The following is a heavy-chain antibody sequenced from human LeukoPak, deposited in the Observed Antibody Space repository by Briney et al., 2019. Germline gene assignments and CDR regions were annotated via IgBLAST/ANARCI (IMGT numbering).Heavy chain of an antibody. CDR2: IYYSGST. J-gene: IGHJ3*02. D-gene: IGHD2-21*01. V-gene: IGHV4-59*01. CDR3: AKDLPYCGGDCYSGYDAFDI. CDR1: GGSISSYY. Sequence: SDPLSLTCTVSGGSISSYYWSWIRQPPGKGLEWIGYIYYSGSTNYNPSLKSRVTISVDTSKNQFSLKLSSVTAADTAVYYCAKDLPYCGGDCYSGYDAFDIWGQGTMVTVSS.